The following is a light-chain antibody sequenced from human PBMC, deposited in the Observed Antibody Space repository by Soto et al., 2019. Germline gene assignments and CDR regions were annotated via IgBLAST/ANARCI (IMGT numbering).Light chain of an antibody. J-gene: IGKJ1*01. V-gene: IGKV3-20*01. CDR3: QQYGGSRWT. Sequence: EIVLTQSPGTLSLTTGERATLSCRASQSVSSSYLAWYQQKPGQAPSLLVYGASTRATGIPARFSGSGSGTDFTLTISSLDPEDFAVYYCQQYGGSRWTFGQGTKVDIK. CDR1: QSVSSSY. CDR2: GAS.